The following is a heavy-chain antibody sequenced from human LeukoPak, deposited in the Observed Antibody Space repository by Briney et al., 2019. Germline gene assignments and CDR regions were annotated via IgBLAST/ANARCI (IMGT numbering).Heavy chain of an antibody. CDR2: ISSSSSYI. CDR3: ARDRLEYQLLDAFDI. J-gene: IGHJ3*02. D-gene: IGHD2-2*01. V-gene: IGHV3-21*01. CDR1: GFTFSSYS. Sequence: GGSLRLSCAASGFTFSSYSMNWVRQAPGMGLEWVSSISSSSSYIYYADSLKGRFTISRDNAKNSLYLQMSSLRAEDTAVFYCARDRLEYQLLDAFDIWGQGTMVTVSS.